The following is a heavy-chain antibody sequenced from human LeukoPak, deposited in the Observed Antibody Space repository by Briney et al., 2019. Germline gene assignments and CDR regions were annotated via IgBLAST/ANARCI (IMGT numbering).Heavy chain of an antibody. CDR2: ISYDGSNK. V-gene: IGHV3-30-3*01. Sequence: SGGSLRLSCAASGFTFSSYAMHWVRQAPGKGLEWVAVISYDGSNKYYADSVKGRFTISRDNSKNTLYLQMNSLRAEDTAVYYCARGEPFKYLERLPGDYWGQGTLVTVSS. J-gene: IGHJ4*02. CDR1: GFTFSSYA. D-gene: IGHD1-20*01. CDR3: ARGEPFKYLERLPGDY.